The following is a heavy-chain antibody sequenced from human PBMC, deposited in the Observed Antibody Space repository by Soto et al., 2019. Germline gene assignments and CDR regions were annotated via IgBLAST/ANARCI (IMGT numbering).Heavy chain of an antibody. CDR3: AKDRRGYNYPYVYGMDV. D-gene: IGHD5-12*01. Sequence: GGSLRLSCAASGFTFSSYAMSWVRQAPGKGLEWVSAISGSGGSTYYADSVKGRFTISRDNSKNTLYLQMNSLRAEDTAVYYCAKDRRGYNYPYVYGMDVSGPGTTVTV. CDR2: ISGSGGST. V-gene: IGHV3-23*01. CDR1: GFTFSSYA. J-gene: IGHJ6*02.